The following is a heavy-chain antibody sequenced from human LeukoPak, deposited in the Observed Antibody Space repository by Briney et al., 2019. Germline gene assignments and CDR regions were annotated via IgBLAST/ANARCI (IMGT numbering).Heavy chain of an antibody. D-gene: IGHD1/OR15-1a*01. J-gene: IGHJ4*02. V-gene: IGHV3-7*01. CDR2: MKGDGSLI. CDR1: GFTLGSFW. CDR3: ARLLGGATTYDY. Sequence: GGSLRLSCPPLGFTLGSFWMSWVPQAPGGGFHWVASMKGDGSLIYYVDSVEGRFTISRDNARNSLYLQMNSLRAEDTAVYYCARLLGGATTYDYWGQGALVTVSS.